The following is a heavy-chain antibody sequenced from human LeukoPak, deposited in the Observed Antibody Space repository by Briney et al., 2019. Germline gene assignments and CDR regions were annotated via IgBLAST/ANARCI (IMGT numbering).Heavy chain of an antibody. CDR3: VRDNGGEHL. Sequence: TGGSLRLSCAASGFTFSSYAMHWVRQAPGKGLEWVAVISYDGSNKYYADSVKGRFTISRDNAKNTLYLQMNSLRDDDTAVYYCVRDNGGEHLWGQGTLVTVSS. D-gene: IGHD3-16*01. V-gene: IGHV3-30-3*01. CDR2: ISYDGSNK. J-gene: IGHJ4*02. CDR1: GFTFSSYA.